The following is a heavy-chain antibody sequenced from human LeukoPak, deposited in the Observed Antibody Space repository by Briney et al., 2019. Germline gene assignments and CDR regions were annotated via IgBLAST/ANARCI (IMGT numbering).Heavy chain of an antibody. CDR3: AKDLYSSSWYGTGYFDY. D-gene: IGHD6-13*01. J-gene: IGHJ4*02. V-gene: IGHV3-48*04. Sequence: PGGSLRLSCAASGFTFSSYSMNWVRQAPGKGLEWVSYISSSSSTIYYADSVKGRFTISRDNAKNSLYLQMNSLRAEDTALYYCAKDLYSSSWYGTGYFDYWGQGTLVTVSS. CDR1: GFTFSSYS. CDR2: ISSSSSTI.